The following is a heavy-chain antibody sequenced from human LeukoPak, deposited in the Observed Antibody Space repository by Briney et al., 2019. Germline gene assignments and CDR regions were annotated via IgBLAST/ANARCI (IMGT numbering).Heavy chain of an antibody. D-gene: IGHD1-26*01. V-gene: IGHV1-2*04. CDR3: ARGVGATHEFDY. Sequence: ASVKVSCKDSGYTFTGYYMHWVRQAPGQGLEWMGWINPNSGGTNYAQKFQGWVTMTRGTSISTAYMELSRLRSDDTAVYYCARGVGATHEFDYWGQGTLVTVSS. CDR1: GYTFTGYY. CDR2: INPNSGGT. J-gene: IGHJ4*02.